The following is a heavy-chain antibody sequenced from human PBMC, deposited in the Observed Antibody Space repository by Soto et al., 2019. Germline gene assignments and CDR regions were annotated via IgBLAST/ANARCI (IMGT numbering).Heavy chain of an antibody. Sequence: SETLSLTCTVPGDPMTSDYWSWIRQSPGKGLEWMGYIHNSGLTYYNPSLGSRVTISLDTSKKQYSLRLTSVTAADTAVYYCARGGYYGSGMGWFDPWGQGTLVTVSS. CDR3: ARGGYYGSGMGWFDP. D-gene: IGHD3-10*01. CDR1: GDPMTSDY. J-gene: IGHJ5*02. CDR2: IHNSGLT. V-gene: IGHV4-59*08.